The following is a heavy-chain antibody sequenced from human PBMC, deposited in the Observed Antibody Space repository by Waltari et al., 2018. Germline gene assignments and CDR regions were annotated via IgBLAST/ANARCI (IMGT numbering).Heavy chain of an antibody. Sequence: QVQLVQSGAEVKKPGSSVKVSCKASGGTFSSYAISWVRQAPGQGLEWMGRIIPIVGTANYAQKFQGRVTITAYESTSTAYMELSSLRSEDTAVYYCARKGGRKDAFDIWGQGTMVTVSS. V-gene: IGHV1-69*18. D-gene: IGHD1-26*01. CDR2: IIPIVGTA. J-gene: IGHJ3*02. CDR1: GGTFSSYA. CDR3: ARKGGRKDAFDI.